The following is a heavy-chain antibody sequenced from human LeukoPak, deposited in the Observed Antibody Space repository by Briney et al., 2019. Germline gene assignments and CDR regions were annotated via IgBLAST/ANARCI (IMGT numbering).Heavy chain of an antibody. CDR3: AKDGDSSGYYWDS. J-gene: IGHJ4*02. V-gene: IGHV3-23*01. D-gene: IGHD3-22*01. CDR2: ITSSGSNT. CDR1: GFTFSSYA. Sequence: GGSLRLSCAASGFTFSSYAMSWVRQAPGKGLEWVSLITSSGSNTYYADSVKGRFTISRDNSKSTLYLQMNSLRAEDTAVYFCAKDGDSSGYYWDSWGQGTLVTVSS.